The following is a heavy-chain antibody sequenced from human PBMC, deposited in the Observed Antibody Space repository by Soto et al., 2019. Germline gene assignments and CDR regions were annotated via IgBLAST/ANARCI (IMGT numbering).Heavy chain of an antibody. J-gene: IGHJ4*02. D-gene: IGHD5-18*01. Sequence: QVQLVESGGGVVQPGRSLRLSCAASGFTFSSYGMHWVRQAPGKGLEGVAVISYDGSNKYYADSVKGRFTISRDNSKNTLYLQMNSLRAEDTAVYYCAKGPGNTPTYYFDYWGQGTLVTVSS. CDR3: AKGPGNTPTYYFDY. CDR1: GFTFSSYG. CDR2: ISYDGSNK. V-gene: IGHV3-30*18.